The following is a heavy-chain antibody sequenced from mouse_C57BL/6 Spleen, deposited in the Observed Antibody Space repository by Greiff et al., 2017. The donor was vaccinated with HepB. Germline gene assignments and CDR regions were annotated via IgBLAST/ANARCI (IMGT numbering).Heavy chain of an antibody. Sequence: QVQLQQPGAELVKPGASVKMSCKASGYTFTSYWITWVKQRPGQGLEWIGDIYPGSGSTNYNEKFKSKATLTVDTSSSTAYMQLSSLTSEDSAVYYCARVYYYGSSLSWFAYWGQGTLVTVSA. CDR3: ARVYYYGSSLSWFAY. CDR1: GYTFTSYW. J-gene: IGHJ3*01. V-gene: IGHV1-55*01. CDR2: IYPGSGST. D-gene: IGHD1-1*01.